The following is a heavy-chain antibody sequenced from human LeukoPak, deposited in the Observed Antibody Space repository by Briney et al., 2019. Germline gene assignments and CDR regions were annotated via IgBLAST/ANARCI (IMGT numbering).Heavy chain of an antibody. CDR2: IYTSGST. D-gene: IGHD1-26*01. Sequence: SETLSLTCTVSGGSISSYFWSWIRQPAGKGLEWIGRIYTSGSTDYNPSLKSRVTLSVDTSKNQSSLKLSSVTAADTAVYYCARGASGNYHYFDYWGQGTLVTVSS. V-gene: IGHV4-4*07. CDR1: GGSISSYF. J-gene: IGHJ4*02. CDR3: ARGASGNYHYFDY.